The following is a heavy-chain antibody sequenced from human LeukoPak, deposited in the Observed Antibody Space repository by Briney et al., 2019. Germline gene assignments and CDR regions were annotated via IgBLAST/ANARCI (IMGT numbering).Heavy chain of an antibody. Sequence: TSETLSLTCTVSGGSISSGSYYWSWIRQPAGKGLEWIGRIYTSGSTNYNPSLKSRVTISVNTSKNQFSLKLSSVTAADTAVYYCAREMCSGSSCYSGLFDYWGQGTLVTVSS. CDR1: GGSISSGSYY. V-gene: IGHV4-61*02. J-gene: IGHJ4*02. D-gene: IGHD2-15*01. CDR3: AREMCSGSSCYSGLFDY. CDR2: IYTSGST.